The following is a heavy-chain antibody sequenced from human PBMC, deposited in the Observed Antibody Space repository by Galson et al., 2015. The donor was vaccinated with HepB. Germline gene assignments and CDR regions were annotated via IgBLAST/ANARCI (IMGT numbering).Heavy chain of an antibody. J-gene: IGHJ4*02. CDR1: GFTFSNFW. Sequence: SLRLSCAASGFTFSNFWMSWVRQTPGKGLEWVANIKPDGSGKFYVDSVRGRFTISRDNAKNPLSLQMNSLRVDDMAIYYCARAVGGGWHDYWGQGTLVSVSS. D-gene: IGHD6-19*01. CDR2: IKPDGSGK. V-gene: IGHV3-7*01. CDR3: ARAVGGGWHDY.